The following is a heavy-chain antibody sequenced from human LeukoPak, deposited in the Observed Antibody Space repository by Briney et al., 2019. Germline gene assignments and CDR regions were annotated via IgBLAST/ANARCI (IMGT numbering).Heavy chain of an antibody. D-gene: IGHD1-26*01. CDR1: DDSISRSSYY. J-gene: IGHJ4*02. V-gene: IGHV4-39*01. CDR2: FYYSGFT. CDR3: ARLKVGTTHPDY. Sequence: SETLSLTCSVSDDSISRSSYYWGWIRQPPGKGLEWIGTFYYSGFTYYNPSLKNRVTISVDTSKNQFSLKLSSVTAEDTAVYYCARLKVGTTHPDYWGQGTLDTVSS.